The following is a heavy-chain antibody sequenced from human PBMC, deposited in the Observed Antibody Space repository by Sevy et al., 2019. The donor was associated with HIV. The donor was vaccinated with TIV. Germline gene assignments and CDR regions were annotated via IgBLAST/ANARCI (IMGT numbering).Heavy chain of an antibody. V-gene: IGHV4-30-4*01. D-gene: IGHD5-12*01. Sequence: SETLSLTCTVPGGSISSGDYYWSWIRQPPGKGLEWIGYIYYSGSTYYNPSLKSRVTISVDTSKNQFSLKLSSVTAADTAVYYCARGSGYDPDYYYYGMDVWGQGTTVTVSS. CDR2: IYYSGST. CDR1: GGSISSGDYY. J-gene: IGHJ6*02. CDR3: ARGSGYDPDYYYYGMDV.